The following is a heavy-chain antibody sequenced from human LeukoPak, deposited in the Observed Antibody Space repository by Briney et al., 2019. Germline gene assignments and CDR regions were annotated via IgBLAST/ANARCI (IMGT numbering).Heavy chain of an antibody. Sequence: GGSLRLSCAASGFTFSSYSMNWVRKAPGKGLEWVSYISSSSSTIYYADSVKGRFTISRDNAKNSLYLQMNSLRAEDTAVYYCARVGTMVRGVHFDYWGQGTLVTVSS. CDR1: GFTFSSYS. J-gene: IGHJ4*02. D-gene: IGHD3-10*01. CDR3: ARVGTMVRGVHFDY. V-gene: IGHV3-48*01. CDR2: ISSSSSTI.